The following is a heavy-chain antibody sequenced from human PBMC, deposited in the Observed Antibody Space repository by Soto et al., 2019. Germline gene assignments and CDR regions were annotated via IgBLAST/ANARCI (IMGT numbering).Heavy chain of an antibody. CDR2: ISASSTYI. CDR3: ARGWLRDPWMY. Sequence: EVQLVESGGGLVKPGGSLRLSCAASGVIFSSYTMNWVRQAPGKGLEWVSSISASSTYIYYADSLKGRFTISRDNAHNSLYLQVNSLRAEDTAVYYCARGWLRDPWMYWGQGTLVTVSS. D-gene: IGHD5-12*01. V-gene: IGHV3-21*01. J-gene: IGHJ4*02. CDR1: GVIFSSYT.